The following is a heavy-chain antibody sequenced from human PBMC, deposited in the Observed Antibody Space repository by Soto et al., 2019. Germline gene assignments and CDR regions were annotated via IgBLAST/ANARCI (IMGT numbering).Heavy chain of an antibody. V-gene: IGHV3-30*18. CDR2: ISYDGSNK. CDR3: AKELYFGGGYISGCYQGAFAI. CDR1: GFTFSSYG. J-gene: IGHJ3*02. D-gene: IGHD6-19*01. Sequence: PGGSLRLSCAASGFTFSSYGMHWVRQAPGKGLEWVAVISYDGSNKYYADSVKGRFTISRDNSKNTLYLQMNSLRAEDTAVYYCAKELYFGGGYISGCYQGAFAIWGQGTMVTVSS.